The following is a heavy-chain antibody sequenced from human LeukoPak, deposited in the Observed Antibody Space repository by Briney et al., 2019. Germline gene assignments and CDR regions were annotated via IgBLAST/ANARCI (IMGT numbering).Heavy chain of an antibody. Sequence: SETLSLTCAVYGGSFSGYYWSWIRQPPGKGLEWIWEINHSGSTNYNPSLKSRVTISVDTSKNQFSLKLSSVTAADTAVYYCARVPLYGFGVRGYFDYWGQGTLVTVSS. CDR1: GGSFSGYY. CDR3: ARVPLYGFGVRGYFDY. J-gene: IGHJ4*02. D-gene: IGHD3-10*01. V-gene: IGHV4-34*01. CDR2: INHSGST.